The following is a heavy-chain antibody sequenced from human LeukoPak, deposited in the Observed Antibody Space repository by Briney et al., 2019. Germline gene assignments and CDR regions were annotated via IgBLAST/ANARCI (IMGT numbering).Heavy chain of an antibody. Sequence: SETLSLTCTVSGYSISSGYYWGWIRQPPGKGLEWIGSIYHSGSTYYNPSLKSRVTISVDTSKNQFSLKLGSVTAADTAVYYCARDASSGWYVFDYWGQGTLVTVSS. CDR1: GYSISSGYY. V-gene: IGHV4-38-2*02. D-gene: IGHD6-19*01. J-gene: IGHJ4*02. CDR2: IYHSGST. CDR3: ARDASSGWYVFDY.